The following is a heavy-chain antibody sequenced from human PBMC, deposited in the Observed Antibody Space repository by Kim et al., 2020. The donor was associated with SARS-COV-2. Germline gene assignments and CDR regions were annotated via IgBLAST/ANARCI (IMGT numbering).Heavy chain of an antibody. V-gene: IGHV3-23*01. D-gene: IGHD2-21*01. Sequence: SVQGRFTISRDKSKNTLYLQMHGLRGEDSAVYYCANCGGGTSWAYHYGMDVWGQGTTVTVSS. J-gene: IGHJ6*02. CDR3: ANCGGGTSWAYHYGMDV.